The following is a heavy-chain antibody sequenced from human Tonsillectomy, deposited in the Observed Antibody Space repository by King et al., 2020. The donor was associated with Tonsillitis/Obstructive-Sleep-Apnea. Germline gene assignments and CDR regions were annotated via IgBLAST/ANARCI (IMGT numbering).Heavy chain of an antibody. V-gene: IGHV4-59*01. J-gene: IGHJ4*02. Sequence: VQLQESGPGLVKPSETLSLTCTVSGGSISSYYWSWIRQPPGKGLEWIGYIHYSGSTNYNPSLKSRVTISVDTSKNQFSLKLSSVTAADTAVYYCAREDGGNFDYWGQGTLVTVSS. CDR2: IHYSGST. CDR1: GGSISSYY. D-gene: IGHD4-23*01. CDR3: AREDGGNFDY.